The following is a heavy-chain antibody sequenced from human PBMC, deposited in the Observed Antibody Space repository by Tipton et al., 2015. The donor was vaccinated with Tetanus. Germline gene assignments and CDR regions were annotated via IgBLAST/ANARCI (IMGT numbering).Heavy chain of an antibody. CDR3: ARRGGDFLTGYYDS. Sequence: TLSLTCTVSGGSISSGVYYWGWLRQDPGKGLEWIGRISYSGNTAYNPSLKSRVPISVDTSKNPFSLKLTSVTAADTAVYYCARRGGDFLTGYYDSWGQGTPVIVSS. CDR2: ISYSGNT. CDR1: GGSISSGVYY. V-gene: IGHV4-39*01. J-gene: IGHJ4*02. D-gene: IGHD3-9*01.